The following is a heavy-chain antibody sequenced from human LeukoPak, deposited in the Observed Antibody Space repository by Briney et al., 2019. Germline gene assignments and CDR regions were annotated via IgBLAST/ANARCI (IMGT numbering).Heavy chain of an antibody. CDR3: AILKWELPIYYYYYMDV. V-gene: IGHV1-24*01. Sequence: GASVKVSCKVSGYTLTELSMHWVRQAPGKGLEWMGGFDPEDGETIYAQKFQGRVTMTEDTSTDTAYMELSSLRSEDTAVYYCAILKWELPIYYYYYMDVWGKGTTVTVSS. CDR1: GYTLTELS. J-gene: IGHJ6*03. CDR2: FDPEDGET. D-gene: IGHD1-26*01.